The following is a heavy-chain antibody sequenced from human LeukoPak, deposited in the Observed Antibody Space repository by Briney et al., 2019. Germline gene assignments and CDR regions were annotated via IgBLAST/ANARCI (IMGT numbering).Heavy chain of an antibody. Sequence: GGSLRLPCAASGFTFSTYSMNWVRQAPGKGLEWVSSISCSSIYIYYADSVKGRFTISRDNAKNSLYLQMNSLRAEDTAVYYCARDPPYYDSSGYYYDYWGQGTLVTVSS. V-gene: IGHV3-21*01. J-gene: IGHJ4*02. CDR2: ISCSSIYI. CDR3: ARDPPYYDSSGYYYDY. CDR1: GFTFSTYS. D-gene: IGHD3-22*01.